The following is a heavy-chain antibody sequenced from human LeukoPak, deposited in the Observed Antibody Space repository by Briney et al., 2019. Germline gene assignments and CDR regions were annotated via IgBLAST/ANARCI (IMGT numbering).Heavy chain of an antibody. CDR2: INPNIGGT. D-gene: IGHD3-22*01. CDR3: ARGGDDSSGYPLDY. V-gene: IGHV1-2*02. J-gene: IGHJ4*02. CDR1: GYTFTGYY. Sequence: ASVKVSCKASGYTFTGYYMHWVRQAPGQGLEWMGWINPNIGGTNYAQKFQGRVTMTRDTSISTAYMELSRLRSDDTAVYYCARGGDDSSGYPLDYWGQGTLVTVSS.